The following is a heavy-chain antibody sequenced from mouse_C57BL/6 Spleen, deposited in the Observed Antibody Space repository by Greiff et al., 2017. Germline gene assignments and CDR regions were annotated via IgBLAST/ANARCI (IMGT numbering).Heavy chain of an antibody. CDR1: GYTFTSYW. V-gene: IGHV1-50*01. Sequence: QVQLQQPGAELVKPGASVKLSCKASGYTFTSYWMQWVKQRPGQGLEWIGEIDPSDSYTNYNQKFKGKATLTVDTSSSTAYMQLSSLTSEDSAVYYCARSKVANWYFDVWGTGTTVTVSS. D-gene: IGHD1-1*01. J-gene: IGHJ1*03. CDR3: ARSKVANWYFDV. CDR2: IDPSDSYT.